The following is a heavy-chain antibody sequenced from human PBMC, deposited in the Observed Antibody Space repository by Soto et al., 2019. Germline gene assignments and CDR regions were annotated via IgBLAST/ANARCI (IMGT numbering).Heavy chain of an antibody. CDR1: GYSFTSYW. J-gene: IGHJ5*02. CDR2: IDPSDSYT. V-gene: IGHV5-10-1*01. Sequence: PGESLKISCKGSGYSFTSYWISWVRQMPGKGLEWMGRIDPSDSYTNYSPSLQGHVTISADKSISTAYLQWSSLKASDTAMYYCARHAEYQLLSTTRWFDPWGQGTLVTVSS. D-gene: IGHD2-2*01. CDR3: ARHAEYQLLSTTRWFDP.